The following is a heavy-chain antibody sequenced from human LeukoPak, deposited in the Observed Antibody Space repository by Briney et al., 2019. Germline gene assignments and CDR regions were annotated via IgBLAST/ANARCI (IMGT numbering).Heavy chain of an antibody. D-gene: IGHD2-15*01. CDR1: GFTFSSYA. V-gene: IGHV3-23*01. Sequence: GGSLRLSCAASGFTFSSYAMSWVRQAPGKGLEWVSLISGNGGSIVYADSVRGRFTISRDNSKNTLYLQMNSLRAEDTALYYCARYWDPRVRTFDIWGQGTVVTVPS. J-gene: IGHJ3*02. CDR2: ISGNGGSI. CDR3: ARYWDPRVRTFDI.